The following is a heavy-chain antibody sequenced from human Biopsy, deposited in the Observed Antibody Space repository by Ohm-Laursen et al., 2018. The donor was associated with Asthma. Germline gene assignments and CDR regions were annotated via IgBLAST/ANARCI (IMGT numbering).Heavy chain of an antibody. CDR2: ISGSGGST. Sequence: GSLRLSCTASGFTFSSYAMSWVRQAPGKGLGWVSAISGSGGSTYYADSVKGRFTISRDNSKNTLYLQMNSLRAEDTAVYYCAKDSGSYHADFEYWGQGTLVTVSS. J-gene: IGHJ4*02. CDR3: AKDSGSYHADFEY. D-gene: IGHD1-26*01. V-gene: IGHV3-23*01. CDR1: GFTFSSYA.